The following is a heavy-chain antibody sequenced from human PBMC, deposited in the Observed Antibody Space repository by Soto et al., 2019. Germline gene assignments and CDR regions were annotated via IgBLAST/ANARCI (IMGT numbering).Heavy chain of an antibody. CDR2: ISSSSSYT. CDR1: GFTFSDYY. Sequence: QVQLVESGGGLVKPGGSLRLSCAASGFTFSDYYMSWIRQAPGKGLAWVSYISSSSSYTNYADSVKGRFTISRDNAKNSLYLEMNSLRAEDTAVYYCARAVGATSPDYWGQGTLVTVSS. V-gene: IGHV3-11*05. CDR3: ARAVGATSPDY. D-gene: IGHD1-26*01. J-gene: IGHJ4*02.